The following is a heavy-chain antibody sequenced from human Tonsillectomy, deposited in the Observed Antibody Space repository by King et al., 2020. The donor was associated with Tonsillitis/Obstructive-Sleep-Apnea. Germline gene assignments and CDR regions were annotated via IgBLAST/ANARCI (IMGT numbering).Heavy chain of an antibody. CDR1: GFTFSSYA. D-gene: IGHD2-2*01. CDR3: AGGVGRPKVPVEGLDY. J-gene: IGHJ4*02. CDR2: ISYDGSNK. V-gene: IGHV3-30*04. Sequence: VQLVESGGGVVQPGRSLRLSCAASGFTFSSYAMHWVRQAPGKGLEWVAVISYDGSNKYYADSVKGRFTISRDNSKNTLYLQMNSLRAEDTAVYYCAGGVGRPKVPVEGLDYWGQGTLVTVSS.